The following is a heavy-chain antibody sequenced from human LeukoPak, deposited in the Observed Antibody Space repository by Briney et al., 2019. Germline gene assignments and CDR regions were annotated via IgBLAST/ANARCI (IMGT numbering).Heavy chain of an antibody. D-gene: IGHD1-20*01. CDR3: ARGGGRGLTVQYFQH. J-gene: IGHJ1*01. CDR1: GFTFSSYS. V-gene: IGHV3-21*01. Sequence: AGGSLRLSCAASGFTFSSYSMNWVRQAPGKGLEWVSSISSSSSYIYYADSVKGRFTISRDNAKNSLYLQMNSLRAEDTAVYYCARGGGRGLTVQYFQHWGQGTLVTVSS. CDR2: ISSSSSYI.